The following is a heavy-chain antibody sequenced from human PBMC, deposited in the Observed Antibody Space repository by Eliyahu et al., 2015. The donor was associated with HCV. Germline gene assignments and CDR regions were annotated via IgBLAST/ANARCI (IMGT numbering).Heavy chain of an antibody. V-gene: IGHV3-30*18. CDR3: AKAHIVVVTALGFGLDY. Sequence: QVQLVESGGGVVQPGRSLRLSCAASGFIFSNYGMHWVRQGPGKGLEWVAMISXDGSNKYYPDSVKGRFTISRDNSKNTLYLQMNSLRAEDTAVYYCAKAHIVVVTALGFGLDYWGQGTLVTVSS. D-gene: IGHD2-21*02. CDR2: ISXDGSNK. CDR1: GFIFSNYG. J-gene: IGHJ4*02.